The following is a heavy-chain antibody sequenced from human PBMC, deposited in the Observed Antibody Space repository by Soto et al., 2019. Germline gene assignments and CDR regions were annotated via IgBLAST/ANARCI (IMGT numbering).Heavy chain of an antibody. CDR2: INAGNGNT. CDR3: AREVLMVYAG. CDR1: GYTFTSYA. D-gene: IGHD2-8*01. V-gene: IGHV1-3*01. J-gene: IGHJ4*02. Sequence: EXSVKVSFKASGYTFTSYAMHWVRQAPGQRLEWMGWINAGNGNTKYSQKFQGRVTITRDTSASTAYMELSSLRSEDTAVYYCAREVLMVYAGWGQGTLVTVSS.